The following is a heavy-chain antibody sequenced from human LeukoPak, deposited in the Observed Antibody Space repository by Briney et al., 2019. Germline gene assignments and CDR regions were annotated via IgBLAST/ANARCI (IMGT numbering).Heavy chain of an antibody. J-gene: IGHJ6*02. CDR3: ARGTGYSSSWHNYYYYGMDV. V-gene: IGHV4-59*01. Sequence: SETLSLTCTVSGGSISSYYWSWIRQPPGKGLEWIGYIYYSGSTNYNPSLKSRVTISVDTSKNQFSLKLSSVTAADTAVYYCARGTGYSSSWHNYYYYGMDVWGQGTTVTVSS. CDR1: GGSISSYY. CDR2: IYYSGST. D-gene: IGHD6-13*01.